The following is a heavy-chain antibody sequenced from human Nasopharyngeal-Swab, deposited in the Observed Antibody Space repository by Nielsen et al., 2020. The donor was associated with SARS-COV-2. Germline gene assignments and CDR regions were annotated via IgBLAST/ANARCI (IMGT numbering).Heavy chain of an antibody. D-gene: IGHD2-21*02. CDR1: GFTFSRYG. J-gene: IGHJ4*02. V-gene: IGHV3-30*18. CDR2: ISYDGSNK. Sequence: GESLKISCAASGFTFSRYGMHWVRQAPGKGLEWVAVISYDGSNKYYADSVKGRFTISRDNSKNTLYLQMNSLRAEDTAVYYCAKDRIVVVTVWYYFDYWGQGTLVTVSS. CDR3: AKDRIVVVTVWYYFDY.